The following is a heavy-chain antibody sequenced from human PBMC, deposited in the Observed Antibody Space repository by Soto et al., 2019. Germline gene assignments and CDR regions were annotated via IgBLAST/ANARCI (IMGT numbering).Heavy chain of an antibody. Sequence: QVQLVQSGAEVKKPGASVKVSCKASGYTFTSYDINWVRQATGQGLEWMGWMNPNSGNTGYAQKCQCRVTMTRNTSISTAYMELSSLRSEDTAVYYCARTTARLLWFGESRAFDIWGQETMVTVSS. D-gene: IGHD3-10*01. CDR3: ARTTARLLWFGESRAFDI. V-gene: IGHV1-8*01. CDR1: GYTFTSYD. CDR2: MNPNSGNT. J-gene: IGHJ3*02.